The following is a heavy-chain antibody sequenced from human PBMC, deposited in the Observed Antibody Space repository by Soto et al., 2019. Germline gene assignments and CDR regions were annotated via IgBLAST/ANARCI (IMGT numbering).Heavy chain of an antibody. CDR1: GESFSGYY. Sequence: SETLSLTCAVYGESFSGYYWSWIRQPPVKGLEWIGDINHSGSTNYNPSLKSRVTISEDTSKNQFSLNLNSVTAADTAVYYCARGGGYYYGSRFRPDYWGQGTLVTVSS. D-gene: IGHD3-10*01. J-gene: IGHJ4*02. V-gene: IGHV4-34*01. CDR2: INHSGST. CDR3: ARGGGYYYGSRFRPDY.